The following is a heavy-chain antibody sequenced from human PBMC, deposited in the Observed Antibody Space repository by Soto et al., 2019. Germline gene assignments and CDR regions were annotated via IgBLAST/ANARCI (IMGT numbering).Heavy chain of an antibody. D-gene: IGHD2-2*01. CDR2: ISSSSSTI. J-gene: IGHJ6*01. V-gene: IGHV3-48*01. CDR1: GFTFSSYS. CDR3: AKGQHCSSTSCYFYYYGMDV. Sequence: GGSLRLSCTASGFTFSSYSMNSVRQAPEKGLEWLSHISSSSSTIYYADSVKGRFTISRDNSKKMLYLQMNSLRPEDTAVYYCAKGQHCSSTSCYFYYYGMDVWVQGTKVTVSS.